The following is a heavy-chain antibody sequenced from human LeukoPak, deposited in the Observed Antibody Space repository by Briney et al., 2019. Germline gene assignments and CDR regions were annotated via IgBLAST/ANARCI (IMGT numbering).Heavy chain of an antibody. J-gene: IGHJ4*02. CDR2: INPNSGGT. CDR3: ARVGPPTVDLLGR. Sequence: ASVKVSCKASGYTFTGYYMHWVRQAPGRGLEWMGWINPNSGGTNYAQKFQGRVTMTRDTSISTAYMELSRLRSDDTAVYYCARVGPPTVDLLGRWGQGTLVTVSS. D-gene: IGHD4-23*01. V-gene: IGHV1-2*02. CDR1: GYTFTGYY.